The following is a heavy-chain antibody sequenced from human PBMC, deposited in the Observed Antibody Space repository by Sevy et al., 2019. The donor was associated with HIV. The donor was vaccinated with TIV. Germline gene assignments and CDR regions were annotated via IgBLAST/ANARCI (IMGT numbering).Heavy chain of an antibody. J-gene: IGHJ4*02. Sequence: GGSLRLSCAASGFTFSNYGMSWVRQAPGKGLEWVSAISGSGYSTYYADSVKDRFTISRDKSKNTLYLQINSLRAGDTAVYYCAKHIAYCGGDCYPPLYYFDYWGQGTLVTVSS. CDR3: AKHIAYCGGDCYPPLYYFDY. V-gene: IGHV3-23*01. D-gene: IGHD2-21*02. CDR1: GFTFSNYG. CDR2: ISGSGYST.